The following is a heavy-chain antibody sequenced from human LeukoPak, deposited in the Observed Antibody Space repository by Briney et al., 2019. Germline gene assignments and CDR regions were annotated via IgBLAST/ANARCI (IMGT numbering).Heavy chain of an antibody. CDR2: IYYSGST. D-gene: IGHD6-19*01. V-gene: IGHV4-30-4*01. J-gene: IGHJ6*02. CDR1: GGSISSGDYY. CDR3: ASGYSSGWYDYYYYGMDV. Sequence: SQTLSLTCTVSGGSISSGDYYWSWIRQPPGKGLEWIGYIYYSGSTYYNPSLKSRVTISVDTSKNQFSLKLSSVTAADTAVYYCASGYSSGWYDYYYYGMDVWGQGTTVTVSS.